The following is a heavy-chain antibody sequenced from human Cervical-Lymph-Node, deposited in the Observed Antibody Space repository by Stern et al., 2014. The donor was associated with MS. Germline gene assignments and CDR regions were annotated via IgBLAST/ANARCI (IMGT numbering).Heavy chain of an antibody. CDR1: GYIFTSYG. Sequence: QVQLVQSGAEVKKPGASVKVSCKASGYIFTSYGIAWVRQAPGQGLEWMGWISTYNGNTNYAQKVQGRVTMTTEKSPSTAYIELRSLRSDDTAVYYCAIGAVAGTYFQHWGQGTLVTVSS. D-gene: IGHD6-19*01. V-gene: IGHV1-18*01. CDR3: AIGAVAGTYFQH. J-gene: IGHJ1*01. CDR2: ISTYNGNT.